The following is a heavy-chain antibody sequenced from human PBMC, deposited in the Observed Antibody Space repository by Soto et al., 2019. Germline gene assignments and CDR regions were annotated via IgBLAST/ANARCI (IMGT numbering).Heavy chain of an antibody. CDR3: ARGEAARRGRGYGMDV. V-gene: IGHV1-18*01. J-gene: IGHJ6*02. CDR1: GYTFTSYG. Sequence: RASVKVSCKASGYTFTSYGISWVRQAPGQGLEWVGWISAYNGNTNYAQKLQGRVTMTTDTSTSTAYMELRSLRSDDTAVYYCARGEAARRGRGYGMDVWGQGTTVTVSS. D-gene: IGHD6-6*01. CDR2: ISAYNGNT.